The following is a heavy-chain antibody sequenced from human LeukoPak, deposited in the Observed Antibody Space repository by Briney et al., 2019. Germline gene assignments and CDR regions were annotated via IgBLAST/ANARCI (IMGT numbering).Heavy chain of an antibody. D-gene: IGHD2-2*01. CDR3: ARDSRHIVVVPAAIRFYY. V-gene: IGHV1-18*01. CDR1: GYTFTSYG. CDR2: ISAYNGNT. J-gene: IGHJ4*02. Sequence: ASVKVSCKASGYTFTSYGISWVRQAPGQGLEWMGWISAYNGNTNYAQKLQGRVTMTTDTSTSTAYMELRSLRSDDTAVYYCARDSRHIVVVPAAIRFYYWDQGTLVTVSS.